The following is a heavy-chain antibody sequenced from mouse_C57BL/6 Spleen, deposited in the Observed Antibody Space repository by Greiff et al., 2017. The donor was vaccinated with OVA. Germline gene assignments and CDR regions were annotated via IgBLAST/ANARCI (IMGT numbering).Heavy chain of an antibody. Sequence: EVKLQQSGPELVKPGASVKISCKASGYTFTDYYMNWVKQSPGKSLEWIGDINPNNGGTSYNQKFKGKATLTVDKSSSTAYMELRSLTSEDSAVYYCASSNWDFAWFAYWGQGTLVTVSA. V-gene: IGHV1-26*01. J-gene: IGHJ3*01. CDR1: GYTFTDYY. D-gene: IGHD4-1*01. CDR2: INPNNGGT. CDR3: ASSNWDFAWFAY.